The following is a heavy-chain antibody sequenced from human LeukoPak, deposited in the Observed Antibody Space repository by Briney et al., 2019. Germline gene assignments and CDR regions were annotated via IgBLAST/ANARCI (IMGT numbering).Heavy chain of an antibody. CDR2: IRYDGSNK. D-gene: IGHD3-3*01. V-gene: IGHV3-30*02. Sequence: GGSLRLSCAASGLTFSSYGMHWVRQAPGKGLEWVAFIRYDGSNKYYADSVKGRFTISRDNSKNTLYLQMNSLRAEDTAVYYCAKGSKEVLFTRDHHMDVWGKGTTVTMSS. CDR3: AKGSKEVLFTRDHHMDV. J-gene: IGHJ6*03. CDR1: GLTFSSYG.